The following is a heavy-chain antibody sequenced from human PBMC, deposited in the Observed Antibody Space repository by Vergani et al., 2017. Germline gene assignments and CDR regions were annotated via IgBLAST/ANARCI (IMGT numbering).Heavy chain of an antibody. CDR2: IYSGGST. CDR1: GFTLSDFA. D-gene: IGHD6-19*01. Sequence: EVQLLESGGVLVQPGGSLRLSCAASGFTLSDFAMSWVRQAPGKGLEWVSVIYSGGSTYYADSVKGRFTISRDNSKNTLYLQMNSLRAEDTAVYYCARVSSGWRGYYYYYGMDVWGQGTTVTVSS. J-gene: IGHJ6*02. V-gene: IGHV3-23*03. CDR3: ARVSSGWRGYYYYYGMDV.